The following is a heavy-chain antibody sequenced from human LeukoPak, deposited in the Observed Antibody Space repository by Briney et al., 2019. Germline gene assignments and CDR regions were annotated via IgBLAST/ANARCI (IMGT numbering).Heavy chain of an antibody. V-gene: IGHV3-48*01. CDR1: GFTLSSYS. CDR3: ASYDYGARMDY. CDR2: ISSSSSTI. D-gene: IGHD4-17*01. J-gene: IGHJ4*02. Sequence: GGSLRLSFAASGFTLSSYSMNWVRQAPGKGLEWVSYISSSSSTIYYADSVKGRFTISRDNAKNSLYLQMNSLRAEDTAVYYCASYDYGARMDYWGQGTLVTVSS.